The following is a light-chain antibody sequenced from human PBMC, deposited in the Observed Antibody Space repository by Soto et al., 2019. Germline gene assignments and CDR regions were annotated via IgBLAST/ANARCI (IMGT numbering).Light chain of an antibody. Sequence: QSVLTQPASVSGSPGQSITISCTGTSSDVGAYIFVSWYQQHPGKAPKLMIYDIINRPSGVSNRFSGSKSDNTASLTISGLQAEDEAVYYCCSYVGSSTYVFGTGTKVTVL. J-gene: IGLJ1*01. V-gene: IGLV2-14*03. CDR1: SSDVGAYIF. CDR3: CSYVGSSTYV. CDR2: DII.